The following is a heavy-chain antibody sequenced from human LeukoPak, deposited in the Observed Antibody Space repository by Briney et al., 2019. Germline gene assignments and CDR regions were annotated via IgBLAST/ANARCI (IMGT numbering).Heavy chain of an antibody. D-gene: IGHD2-2*01. CDR1: GFTFSSYG. Sequence: NTGGSLRLSCAASGFTFSSYGMHWVRQPPGEGLEWIGEINHSGSTNYNPSLKSRVTISVDTSKNQFSLKLSSVTAADTAVYYCARVGVVVPAARAWFDPWGQGTLVTVSS. V-gene: IGHV4-34*01. J-gene: IGHJ5*02. CDR2: INHSGST. CDR3: ARVGVVVPAARAWFDP.